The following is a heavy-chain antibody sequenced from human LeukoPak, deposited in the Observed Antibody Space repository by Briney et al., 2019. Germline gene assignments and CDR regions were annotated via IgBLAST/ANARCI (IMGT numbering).Heavy chain of an antibody. CDR1: GYSLSEVS. J-gene: IGHJ4*02. V-gene: IGHV1-24*01. D-gene: IGHD6-19*01. Sequence: WASVNVSCKVSGYSLSEVSTHWVRQAPGKGLDWMGGIDPEDGEAIFAQTIQGRVTITEDTSIDTAYMELRSLRSEDTAVYYCVTDIRSGWRNYWGQGTLITVSS. CDR3: VTDIRSGWRNY. CDR2: IDPEDGEA.